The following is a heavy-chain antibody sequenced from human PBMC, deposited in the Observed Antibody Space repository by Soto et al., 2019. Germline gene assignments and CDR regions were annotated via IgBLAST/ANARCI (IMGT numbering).Heavy chain of an antibody. CDR2: ISSSSSYI. V-gene: IGHV3-21*01. J-gene: IGHJ4*02. Sequence: PGASLKISCAASGFTFSSCSMNWGRQAPGKVLEWVGSISSSSSYIYYADSVKGRVTISRDNAKNSLYLQMNSLRAEDTAVYYCARTSSGYYYPYCFDYWGQGTLVTVSS. D-gene: IGHD3-22*01. CDR3: ARTSSGYYYPYCFDY. CDR1: GFTFSSCS.